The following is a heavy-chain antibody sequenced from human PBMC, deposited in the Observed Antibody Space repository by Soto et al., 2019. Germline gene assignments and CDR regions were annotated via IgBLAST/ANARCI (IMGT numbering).Heavy chain of an antibody. CDR3: ARIVESDYTIDFEL. V-gene: IGHV4-30-4*01. CDR2: IYYSGRT. D-gene: IGHD3-3*01. Sequence: QVQLQESGPGLVKPSQTLSLTCTVPGGSISSGDYYWSWIRQPPGKGLEWIGYIYYSGRTNYNPSLSRRVTISVDTSQNQFSPNLSSVTAADTAVYYCARIVESDYTIDFELWGRGTLVTVSS. CDR1: GGSISSGDYY. J-gene: IGHJ2*01.